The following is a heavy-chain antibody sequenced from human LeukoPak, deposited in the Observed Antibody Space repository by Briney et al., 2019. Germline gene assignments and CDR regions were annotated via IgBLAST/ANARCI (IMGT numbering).Heavy chain of an antibody. D-gene: IGHD2-21*01. CDR1: GYTFTSYG. CDR2: ISAYNCNT. CDR3: ARDRQCGY. Sequence: AAVQVSCKSSGYTFTSYGISWVRQAPGQGLEWMGWISAYNCNTNYAPKLQGRVTMTTDTSTSTAYMELRSLRSDDTAVYYCARDRQCGYWGQGTLVTVSS. J-gene: IGHJ4*02. V-gene: IGHV1-18*01.